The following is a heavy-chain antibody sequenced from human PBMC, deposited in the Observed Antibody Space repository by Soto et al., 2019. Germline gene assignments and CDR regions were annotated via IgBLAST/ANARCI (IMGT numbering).Heavy chain of an antibody. CDR1: GFTFDDYA. V-gene: IGHV3-9*01. CDR3: AKVRDSGYYYDYYGMDV. CDR2: ISWNSGSI. Sequence: GGFLRLSCAVSGFTFDDYAMHWVRQAPGKGLEWVSGISWNSGSIGYADSVKGRFTISRDNAKNSLYLQMNSLRAEDTVLYYCAKVRDSGYYYDYYGMDVWGQGTTVTVSS. J-gene: IGHJ6*02. D-gene: IGHD3-22*01.